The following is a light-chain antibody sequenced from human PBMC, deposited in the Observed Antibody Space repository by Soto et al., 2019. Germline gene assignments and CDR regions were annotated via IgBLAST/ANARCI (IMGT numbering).Light chain of an antibody. CDR2: GVS. V-gene: IGKV3-15*01. J-gene: IGKJ2*01. CDR3: QSYNDWSFS. Sequence: DIVLTQSPATLSVSPGDRVTLSCRASESLFGFLAWYQQKPGQAPRLLMYGVSTRATGIPARFSGGGSATDFTLTISSLQSEDSAFCVCQSYNDWSFSSGLGTRLEI. CDR1: ESLFGF.